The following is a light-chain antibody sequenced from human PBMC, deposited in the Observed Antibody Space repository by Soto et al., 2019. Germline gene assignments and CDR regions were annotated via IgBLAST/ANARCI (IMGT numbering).Light chain of an antibody. V-gene: IGKV1-39*01. CDR1: QSISSF. CDR2: TAS. CDR3: QQTYSAPRT. Sequence: DIQMTQSPSSLSASVGDRVTITCRASQSISSFLNWYQQKPGKAPELLIHTASTLHSGVPSRFSGSGSGTDFTLTISFLQPEDFASYYCQQTYSAPRTFGQGTKLEIK. J-gene: IGKJ2*01.